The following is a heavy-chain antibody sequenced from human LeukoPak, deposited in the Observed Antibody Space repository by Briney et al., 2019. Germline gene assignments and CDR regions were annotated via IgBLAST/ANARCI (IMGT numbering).Heavy chain of an antibody. CDR1: GFTFSNYA. J-gene: IGHJ2*01. CDR2: ITGSGDSA. V-gene: IGHV3-23*01. D-gene: IGHD3-10*01. Sequence: GGSLRLSCAGSGFTFSNYAMTWVRQAPGKGLEWVSGITGSGDSADSADSVKGRFTISRDNSKKTLYLQVNSLRAEDTAVYYCAKETGNGSGNYVYWYFDFWGRGTLVTVSS. CDR3: AKETGNGSGNYVYWYFDF.